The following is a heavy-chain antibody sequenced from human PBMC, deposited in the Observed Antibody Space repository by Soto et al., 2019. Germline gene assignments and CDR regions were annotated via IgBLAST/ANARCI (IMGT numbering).Heavy chain of an antibody. D-gene: IGHD1-26*01. V-gene: IGHV1-69*01. J-gene: IGHJ4*02. CDR1: GGTFSSYS. CDR3: ARDGGRHSGGIDY. CDR2: IIPIFGTA. Sequence: QVQLVQSGAEVKKPGSSVKVSCKASGGTFSSYSINWVRRAPGQGLEWMGEIIPIFGTANYAQKFQGRVTITADESTSTDYMELSSLRSEDTAVYYCARDGGRHSGGIDYWGQGTLVTVSS.